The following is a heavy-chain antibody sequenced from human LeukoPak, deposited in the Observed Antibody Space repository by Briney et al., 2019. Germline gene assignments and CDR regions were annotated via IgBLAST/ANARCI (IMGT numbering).Heavy chain of an antibody. Sequence: SETLSLTCAVSGCSISSSNWWSWVRQPLGTGLEWIGEIYHSGSTNYNPSLKSRVTISVDKSKNQFSLKLSSVTAADTAVYYCARATEDTAMPSFDYWGQGTLVTVSS. D-gene: IGHD5-18*01. CDR2: IYHSGST. V-gene: IGHV4-4*02. CDR1: GCSISSSNW. J-gene: IGHJ4*02. CDR3: ARATEDTAMPSFDY.